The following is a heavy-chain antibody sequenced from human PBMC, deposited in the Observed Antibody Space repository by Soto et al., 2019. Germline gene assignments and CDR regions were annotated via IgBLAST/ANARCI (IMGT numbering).Heavy chain of an antibody. V-gene: IGHV3-21*01. CDR3: AREYTAWPLAYGLDV. D-gene: IGHD2-2*02. CDR1: GFPFSPYS. J-gene: IGHJ6*02. Sequence: AGGSLRLSCVGSGFPFSPYSINWVRQAPGKGLEWVSSISSRSDIYYADSVKGRFTISRDNAKNSVSLQMNSLRAEDTAVYYCAREYTAWPLAYGLDVWGQGTTVTVSS. CDR2: ISSRSDI.